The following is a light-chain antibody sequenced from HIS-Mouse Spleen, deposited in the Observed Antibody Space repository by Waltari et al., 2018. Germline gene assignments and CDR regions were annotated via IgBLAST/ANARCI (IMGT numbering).Light chain of an antibody. CDR2: DVS. CDR3: CSYAGSYTWV. J-gene: IGLJ3*02. CDR1: SSDVGGYNY. Sequence: QSALTQPRSVSGSPGQSVTISCTGPSSDVGGYNYVSWYQQHPGKAPKLMIYDVSKRPSGVPDRFSGSKSGSTASLTISGLQAEDEADYYCCSYAGSYTWVFGGGTKLTVL. V-gene: IGLV2-11*01.